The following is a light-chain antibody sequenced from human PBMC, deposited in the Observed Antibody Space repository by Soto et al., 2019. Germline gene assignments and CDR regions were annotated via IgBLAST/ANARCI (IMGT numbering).Light chain of an antibody. CDR1: SSDVGGYNY. V-gene: IGLV2-8*01. Sequence: QSALTQPPSASGSPGQSVTISCTGTSSDVGGYNYVSWYQQHPGKAPKLMIYEVSKWPSGVPDRFSGSKSGNTASLTVSGLQAEDEADYYCSSFAGSNTWVFGGWTKLTVL. J-gene: IGLJ3*02. CDR2: EVS. CDR3: SSFAGSNTWV.